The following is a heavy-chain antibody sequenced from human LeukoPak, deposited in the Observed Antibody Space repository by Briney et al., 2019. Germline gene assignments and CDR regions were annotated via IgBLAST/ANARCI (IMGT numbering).Heavy chain of an antibody. CDR1: GFSFSSYA. CDR3: AKARIAATIYPKEVNFDY. V-gene: IGHV3-23*01. Sequence: GGSLRLSCAASGFSFSSYAMSWVRQAPGKGLEWVSTITGGGGSTYYADSVKGRFTISRDNSKDTFYLQMNSLRVEDTAVYYCAKARIAATIYPKEVNFDYWGQGTLVTVSP. CDR2: ITGGGGST. J-gene: IGHJ4*02. D-gene: IGHD5-12*01.